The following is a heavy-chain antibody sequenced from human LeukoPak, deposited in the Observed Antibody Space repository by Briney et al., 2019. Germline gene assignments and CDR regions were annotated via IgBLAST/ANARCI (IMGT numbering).Heavy chain of an antibody. Sequence: SVKVSCKASGFTFTSSAVQWVRQARGQRLEWIGWIVVGSGNTNYAQKSQERVTITRDMSTSTAYMELSSLRSEDTAVYYCAAERGGSAEYFQHWGQGTLVTVSS. V-gene: IGHV1-58*01. D-gene: IGHD2-15*01. CDR2: IVVGSGNT. CDR1: GFTFTSSA. CDR3: AAERGGSAEYFQH. J-gene: IGHJ1*01.